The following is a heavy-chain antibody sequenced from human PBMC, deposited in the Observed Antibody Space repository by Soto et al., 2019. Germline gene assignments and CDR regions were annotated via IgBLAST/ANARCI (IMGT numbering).Heavy chain of an antibody. V-gene: IGHV3-7*01. CDR3: ARVSYGSKPTRFDY. CDR2: IKQDGSEK. CDR1: GFSFSSYW. Sequence: EVQLVESGGGLVQPGGPLRLSCAASGFSFSSYWMSWVRQAPGKGLEWVANIKQDGSEKYYVDSVNSRFTISRDNAKNSLYLQMNSLRAEDTAVYYCARVSYGSKPTRFDYWGQGTLVTVSS. D-gene: IGHD5-18*01. J-gene: IGHJ4*02.